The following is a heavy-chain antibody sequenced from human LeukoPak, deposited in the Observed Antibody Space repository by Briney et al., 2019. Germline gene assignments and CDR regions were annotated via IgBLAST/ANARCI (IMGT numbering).Heavy chain of an antibody. J-gene: IGHJ6*03. Sequence: ASVKVSCKASGYAFTSYDINWVRQATGQGLEWMGWMNPNSGNTGYAQKFQGRVTMTRNTSISTAYMELSSLRSEDTAVYYCAIRYGSGEKYYYYYMDVWGKGITVTVSS. CDR2: MNPNSGNT. D-gene: IGHD3-10*01. CDR1: GYAFTSYD. V-gene: IGHV1-8*01. CDR3: AIRYGSGEKYYYYYMDV.